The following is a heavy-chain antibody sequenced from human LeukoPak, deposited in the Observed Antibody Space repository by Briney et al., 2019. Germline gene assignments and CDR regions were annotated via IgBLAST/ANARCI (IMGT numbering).Heavy chain of an antibody. Sequence: GASVKVSCKASGGTFSSYAISWVRQAPGQGLEWMGGIIPIFGTANYAQKFQGRVTITADESTSTAYMELSSLRSEDTAVYYCASVVEMATIPRFDFDYWGQGTLVTVSS. V-gene: IGHV1-69*13. CDR1: GGTFSSYA. CDR3: ASVVEMATIPRFDFDY. CDR2: IIPIFGTA. J-gene: IGHJ4*02. D-gene: IGHD5-24*01.